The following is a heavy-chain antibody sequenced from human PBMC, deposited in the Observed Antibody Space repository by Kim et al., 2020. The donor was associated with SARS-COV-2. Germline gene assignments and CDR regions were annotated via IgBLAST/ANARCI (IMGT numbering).Heavy chain of an antibody. V-gene: IGHV1-46*03. D-gene: IGHD5-12*01. CDR1: GYTFTSYY. CDR3: ARDLTVATQYYYYYYGMDV. Sequence: ASVKVSCKASGYTFTSYYMHWVRQAPGQGLEWMGIINPSGGSTSYAQKFQGRVTMTMDTSTSTVYMELSSLRSEDTAVYYCARDLTVATQYYYYYYGMDVWGQGTTVTVSS. CDR2: INPSGGST. J-gene: IGHJ6*02.